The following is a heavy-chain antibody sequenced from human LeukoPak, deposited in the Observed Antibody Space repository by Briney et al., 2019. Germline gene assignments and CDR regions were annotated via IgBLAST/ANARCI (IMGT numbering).Heavy chain of an antibody. CDR2: INSDGSST. V-gene: IGHV3-74*01. CDR3: ARESAIDS. CDR1: GFSFTSYR. D-gene: IGHD2/OR15-2a*01. J-gene: IGHJ5*02. Sequence: GGSLRLSCAASGFSFTSYRMHWVRQAPGKGLVWVSRINSDGSSTTYADSVKGRFTISRDNAKNTLYLQMNTLRGEDTAVYYCARESAIDSWGQGTLVTVSS.